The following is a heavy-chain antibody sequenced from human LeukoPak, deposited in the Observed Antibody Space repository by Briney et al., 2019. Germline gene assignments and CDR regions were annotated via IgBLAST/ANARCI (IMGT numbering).Heavy chain of an antibody. J-gene: IGHJ4*02. CDR2: INPNSGGT. CDR1: RFTFTGYY. Sequence: GASVKVSCKASRFTFTGYYMHWVRQAPGQGLEWMGGINPNSGGTNYAQNFQGRVTVTWDTSISTAYMELSRLRSDDTAVYYCARGSSSSWSPFDSWGQGSLVTVSS. V-gene: IGHV1-2*02. D-gene: IGHD6-13*01. CDR3: ARGSSSSWSPFDS.